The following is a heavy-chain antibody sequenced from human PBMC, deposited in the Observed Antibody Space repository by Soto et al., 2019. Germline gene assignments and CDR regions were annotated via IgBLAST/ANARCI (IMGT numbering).Heavy chain of an antibody. CDR3: ARFSNNWNYLDY. CDR1: GYTFTGYY. Sequence: ASVKVSCKASGYTFTGYYMHWVRQAPGQGLEWMGWINPNSGGTNYAQKFQGRVTMTRDTSISTAYMELSRLRSDDTAVYYCARFSNNWNYLDYWGQGTLVNVSS. CDR2: INPNSGGT. D-gene: IGHD1-20*01. J-gene: IGHJ4*02. V-gene: IGHV1-2*02.